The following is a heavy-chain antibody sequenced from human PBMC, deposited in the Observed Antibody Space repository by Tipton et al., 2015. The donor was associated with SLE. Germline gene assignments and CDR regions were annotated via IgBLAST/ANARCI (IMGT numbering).Heavy chain of an antibody. V-gene: IGHV4-39*07. J-gene: IGHJ5*02. CDR3: ARDGRGYCDNSGCSEYNWFDP. Sequence: TLSLTCTISGGSISSSDYYWGWIRQPPGKGLEWIGSMYYRGSTYYNPSLASRVTMSLDTSKNQFSLKLNSVTAADTAVYYCARDGRGYCDNSGCSEYNWFDPWGQGTLVTVSS. CDR2: MYYRGST. CDR1: GGSISSSDYY. D-gene: IGHD2-15*01.